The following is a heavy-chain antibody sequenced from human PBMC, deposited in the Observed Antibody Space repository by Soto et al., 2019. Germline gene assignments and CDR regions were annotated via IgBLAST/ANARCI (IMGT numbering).Heavy chain of an antibody. J-gene: IGHJ5*02. V-gene: IGHV4-59*01. CDR3: ASSGIVGREVNTWFDP. D-gene: IGHD3-22*01. CDR2: ISYGGST. CDR1: AGSITTSY. Sequence: ASETLSLTCTVSAGSITTSYWSWIRQPLGKALEWIGYISYGGSTNYNPSLKSRLTISIDTSKSQISLKLTSMTTADTAVYYCASSGIVGREVNTWFDPWGQGTLVTVSS.